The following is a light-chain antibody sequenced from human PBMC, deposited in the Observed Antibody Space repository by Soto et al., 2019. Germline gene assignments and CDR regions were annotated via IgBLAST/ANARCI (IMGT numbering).Light chain of an antibody. CDR2: AAS. CDR1: QSISSY. J-gene: IGKJ1*01. Sequence: DIQMTQSPSSLSASAGDRVTITCRASQSISSYLNWYQQKPGKAPKLLIYAASSLQSGVPSRFSGSGSGTDSTLTISSLQPEDFATYFCQQSYSTPRTFGQGTKVEIK. CDR3: QQSYSTPRT. V-gene: IGKV1-39*01.